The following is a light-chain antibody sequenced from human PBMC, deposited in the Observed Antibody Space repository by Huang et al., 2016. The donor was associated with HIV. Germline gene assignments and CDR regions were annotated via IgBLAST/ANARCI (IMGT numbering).Light chain of an antibody. V-gene: IGKV3-15*01. CDR1: QSVRGN. CDR3: QQSYTWPT. J-gene: IGKJ1*01. CDR2: RAS. Sequence: EIVMTQAPATLSASPGERATLSCRTSQSVRGNLAWYQQKPGRPPRLIIYRASTRANGIPARFSGSGSGTEFTLTISSLQSEDFAVYYCQQSYTWPTFGQGTKVEI.